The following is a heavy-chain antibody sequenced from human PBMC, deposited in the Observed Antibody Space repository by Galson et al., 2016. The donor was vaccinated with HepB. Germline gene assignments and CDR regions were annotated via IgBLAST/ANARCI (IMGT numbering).Heavy chain of an antibody. J-gene: IGHJ6*02. Sequence: SVKVSCKASGYSFSKYFIHWVRQAPGQGLEWMGIINPSDGSLNYARRFQGRVTMTRDTSTSTVYMELSSLRSDDTAVYYCARVLSRGDSVLTYHYGLDVWGQGTTVTASS. D-gene: IGHD5/OR15-5a*01. CDR1: GYSFSKYF. CDR3: ARVLSRGDSVLTYHYGLDV. CDR2: INPSDGSL. V-gene: IGHV1-46*01.